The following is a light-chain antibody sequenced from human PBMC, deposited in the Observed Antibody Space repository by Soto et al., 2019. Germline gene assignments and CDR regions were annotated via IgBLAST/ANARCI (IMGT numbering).Light chain of an antibody. Sequence: DIQMTQSPPTLSASVGDKVTISCRATQNIDNWLAWYQQKPGKAPNLLIYDAFVLENGVPSRFSGSGSGTESTLTISSLQPEDFATYSCQQYCRLWTFGQGTKVEIK. V-gene: IGKV1-5*01. CDR3: QQYCRLWT. CDR1: QNIDNW. CDR2: DAF. J-gene: IGKJ1*01.